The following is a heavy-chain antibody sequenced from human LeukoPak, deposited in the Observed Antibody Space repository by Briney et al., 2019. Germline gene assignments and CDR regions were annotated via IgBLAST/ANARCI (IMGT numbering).Heavy chain of an antibody. CDR3: ARDGLLFNRDYGMDV. V-gene: IGHV1-69*13. CDR2: IIPIFGTA. J-gene: IGHJ6*02. Sequence: SVKVSCKASGGTFSSYAISWVRQAPGQGLEWMGGIIPIFGTANYAQKFQGRVTITADESTSTAYMELSSLRSEDTAVYYCARDGLLFNRDYGMDVWGQGTTVTVSS. D-gene: IGHD2-2*01. CDR1: GGTFSSYA.